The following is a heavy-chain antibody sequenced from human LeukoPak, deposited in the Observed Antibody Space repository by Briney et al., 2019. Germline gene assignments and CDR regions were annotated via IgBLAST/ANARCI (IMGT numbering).Heavy chain of an antibody. D-gene: IGHD5-24*01. CDR1: GGSISSYY. Sequence: SETLSLTCTVSGGSISSYYWSWIRQPPGKGLEWIGYIYYSGSTNYNPSLKSGSTNYNPSLKSRVTISVDTSKNQFSLKLSSVTAADTAVYYCASQGWLQLQPFDYWGQGTLVTVSS. CDR3: ASQGWLQLQPFDY. CDR2: IYYSGSTNYNPSLKSGST. V-gene: IGHV4-59*01. J-gene: IGHJ4*02.